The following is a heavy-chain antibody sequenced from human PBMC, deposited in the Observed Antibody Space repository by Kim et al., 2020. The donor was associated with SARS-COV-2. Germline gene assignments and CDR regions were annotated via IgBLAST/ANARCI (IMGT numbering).Heavy chain of an antibody. CDR2: FDHEAGEA. V-gene: IGHV1-24*01. CDR1: GYSLTGFP. CDR3: STEPNTYLDH. Sequence: ASVKVSCKASGYSLTGFPIHWVRQAPGKGLEWMGGFDHEAGEAFYAQRFTGRVTLTEDTSADTAYLVLSSLTSEDTAMYYCSTEPNTYLDHWRRGTLVT. J-gene: IGHJ4*02.